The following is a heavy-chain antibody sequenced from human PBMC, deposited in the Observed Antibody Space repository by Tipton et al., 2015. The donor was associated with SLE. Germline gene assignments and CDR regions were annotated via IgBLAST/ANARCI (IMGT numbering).Heavy chain of an antibody. CDR1: GYSFTSYY. D-gene: IGHD1-1*01. J-gene: IGHJ4*02. Sequence: PLVQSGAEVKKPGESLKIPCKGSGYSFTSYYIGWVRQMPGKGLEWMGTIYPDDSDTRYRPSFQGQVTISADKSSNTAYLQWRSLKASDTAIYYCARVAATGYYFDSWGQGTLGIVSS. CDR3: ARVAATGYYFDS. V-gene: IGHV5-51*03. CDR2: IYPDDSDT.